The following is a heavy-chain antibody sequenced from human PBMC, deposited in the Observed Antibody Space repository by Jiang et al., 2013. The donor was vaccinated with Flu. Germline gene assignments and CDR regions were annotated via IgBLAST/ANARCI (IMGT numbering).Heavy chain of an antibody. D-gene: IGHD6-13*01. Sequence: SQTLSLTCAISGGSVSSNSAAWNWIRQSPSRGLEWLGKTYYKSKWYNDYALSVKGRITINPDTSKNQFSLQLNSATPEDTAVYYCARGVFRGYTTTWYFDYWGQGTLVTVSS. J-gene: IGHJ4*02. CDR2: TYYKSKWYN. V-gene: IGHV6-1*01. CDR3: ARGVFRGYTTTWYFDY. CDR1: GGSVSSNSAA.